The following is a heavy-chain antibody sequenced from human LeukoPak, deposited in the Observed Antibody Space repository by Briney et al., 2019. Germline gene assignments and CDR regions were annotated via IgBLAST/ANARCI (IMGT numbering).Heavy chain of an antibody. CDR1: GGTFSSYG. CDR2: ISAYNGNT. J-gene: IGHJ4*02. D-gene: IGHD4-17*01. Sequence: ASVKVSCKASGGTFSSYGISWVRQAPGQGLEWMGWISAYNGNTNYAQKLQGRVTMTTDTSTSTAYMELRSLRSDDTAVYYCARDAPTVTTDPTRFWGQGTLVTVSS. V-gene: IGHV1-18*01. CDR3: ARDAPTVTTDPTRF.